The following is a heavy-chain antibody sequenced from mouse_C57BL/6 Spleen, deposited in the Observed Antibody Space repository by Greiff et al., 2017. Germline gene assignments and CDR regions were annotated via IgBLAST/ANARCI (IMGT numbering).Heavy chain of an antibody. J-gene: IGHJ4*01. CDR2: IDPEDGDT. Sequence: VQLQQSGAELVRPGASVKLSCTASGFNIKDYYMHWVKQRPEQGLEWIGRIDPEDGDTEYAPKFQGKATMTADTSSNTAYLQLSSLTSEDSAVYCCATTVVATKAMDYWGQGTSVTVSS. D-gene: IGHD1-1*01. V-gene: IGHV14-1*01. CDR3: ATTVVATKAMDY. CDR1: GFNIKDYY.